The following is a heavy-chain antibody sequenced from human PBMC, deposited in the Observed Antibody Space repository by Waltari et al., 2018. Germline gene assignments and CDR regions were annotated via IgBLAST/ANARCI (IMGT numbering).Heavy chain of an antibody. V-gene: IGHV1-69*10. CDR1: GGTFSSYA. D-gene: IGHD2-15*01. CDR2: IIPILGIA. CDR3: ARSQVVGYYYYYMDV. Sequence: QVQLVQSGAEVKKPWSSVKVSCKASGGTFSSYAISWVRQAPGQGREWMGGIIPILGIANYAQKFQGRVTITADKSTSTAYMELVSLRAEDTAVYYCARSQVVGYYYYYMDVWGKGTTVTVSS. J-gene: IGHJ6*03.